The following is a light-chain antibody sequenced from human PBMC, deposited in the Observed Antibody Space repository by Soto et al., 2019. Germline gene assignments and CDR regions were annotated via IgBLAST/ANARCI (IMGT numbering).Light chain of an antibody. CDR2: QAS. J-gene: IGKJ1*01. V-gene: IGKV1-5*03. CDR1: QSVSNW. CDR3: QQYNSHSET. Sequence: DIQATQSPSTLSASVGDRVTITCRTSQSVSNWLAWYQQKPGKAPKLLIHQASSLASGVPSRFSGGGSGTEFTLTINSLQADDFATYYCQQYNSHSETFGQGTKVEVK.